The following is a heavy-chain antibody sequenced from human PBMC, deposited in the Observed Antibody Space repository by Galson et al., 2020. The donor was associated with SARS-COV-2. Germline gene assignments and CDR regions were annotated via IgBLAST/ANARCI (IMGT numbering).Heavy chain of an antibody. Sequence: TLSLTCAVSGTSISSGSYSWNWIRQPPGKGLEWIEYISHSGGTYYNPSLKSRVTISGDRSKNQFSLRLSSVTAADTAVYYCARLHYGEYAPEAFDIWGPGTRVTVAS. CDR3: ARLHYGEYAPEAFDI. CDR2: ISHSGGT. J-gene: IGHJ3*02. CDR1: GTSISSGSYS. D-gene: IGHD4-17*01. V-gene: IGHV4-30-2*01.